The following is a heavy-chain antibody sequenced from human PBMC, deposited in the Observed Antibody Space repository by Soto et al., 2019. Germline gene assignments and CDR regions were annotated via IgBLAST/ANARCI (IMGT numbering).Heavy chain of an antibody. V-gene: IGHV4-38-2*02. J-gene: IGHJ4*02. D-gene: IGHD6-19*01. CDR3: ARVYPYALDVAGYFDF. CDR1: GYSISTGYY. Sequence: SETLSLTCTVSGYSISTGYYWGWVRQSPGKGLEWIWSVYRSGSAYYSPTLKSRVTISVDTAKNQFSLHLKSVTAADAAVYYCARVYPYALDVAGYFDFWGQGTLLTVSS. CDR2: VYRSGSA.